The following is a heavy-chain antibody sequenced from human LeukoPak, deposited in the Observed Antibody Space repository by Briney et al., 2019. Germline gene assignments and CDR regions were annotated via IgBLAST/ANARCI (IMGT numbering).Heavy chain of an antibody. J-gene: IGHJ4*02. Sequence: GGSLRLSCAASGFTFSSYAMHWVRQAPGKGLEWVAVISYDGSNKYYADSVKGRFTISRDNAKNSLYLQMNSLRAEDTAVYYCARDSGSYYGGNYFDHWGQGTLVTVSS. V-gene: IGHV3-30-3*01. CDR1: GFTFSSYA. CDR2: ISYDGSNK. D-gene: IGHD4-23*01. CDR3: ARDSGSYYGGNYFDH.